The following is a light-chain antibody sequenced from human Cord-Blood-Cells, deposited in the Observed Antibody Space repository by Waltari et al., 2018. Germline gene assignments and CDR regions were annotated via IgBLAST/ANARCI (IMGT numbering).Light chain of an antibody. V-gene: IGLV2-14*01. J-gene: IGLJ2*01. CDR1: SRDVGGYNY. CDR2: DVS. Sequence: QSALTQPASVSGSPGQSITISCTGTSRDVGGYNYVSWYQQQPGKAPKLMIYDVSNRPSGVSNRSSGSKSGNTASLTISGLQAEDEADYYCSSYTSSSTLVVFGGGTKLTVL. CDR3: SSYTSSSTLVV.